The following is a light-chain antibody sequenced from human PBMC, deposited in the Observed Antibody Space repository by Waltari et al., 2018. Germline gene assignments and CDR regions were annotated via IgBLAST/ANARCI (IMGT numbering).Light chain of an antibody. CDR3: QVWDSDVDHAV. CDR1: NIGTKS. Sequence: SYVLTQPPSVSVAPGQTATITCGGNNIGTKSVFWYYQKPGQAPVLVVYDATERPSGIPGRFAGSTAGTTATLTIIGGAVGDEADYYCQVWDSDVDHAVFGGGTKVTVL. CDR2: DAT. V-gene: IGLV3-21*02. J-gene: IGLJ3*02.